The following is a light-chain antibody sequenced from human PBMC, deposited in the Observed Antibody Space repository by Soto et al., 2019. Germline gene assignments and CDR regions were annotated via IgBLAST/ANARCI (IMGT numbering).Light chain of an antibody. CDR3: QQYDKWPRT. Sequence: VMTQSPATLSVSPGARAALSCRASQSVSTNLAWYQQKTGQPPRLLIYFASTRPTAVPARFTAGGSGTEFTLTISSLQSDDLGVYYCQQYDKWPRTFGQGTKVDIK. J-gene: IGKJ1*01. V-gene: IGKV3-15*01. CDR1: QSVSTN. CDR2: FAS.